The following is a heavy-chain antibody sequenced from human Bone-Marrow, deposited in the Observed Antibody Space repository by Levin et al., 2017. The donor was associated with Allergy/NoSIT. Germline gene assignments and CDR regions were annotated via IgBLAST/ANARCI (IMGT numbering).Heavy chain of an antibody. CDR1: GFTFSSYA. Sequence: GESLKISCAASGFTFSSYAMHWVRQAPGKGLEWVAVISYDGSNKYYADSVKGRFTISRDNSKNTLYLQMNSLRAEDTAVYYCARWGTVEMATIIGFDIWGQGTMVTVSS. D-gene: IGHD5-24*01. V-gene: IGHV3-30-3*01. CDR3: ARWGTVEMATIIGFDI. CDR2: ISYDGSNK. J-gene: IGHJ3*02.